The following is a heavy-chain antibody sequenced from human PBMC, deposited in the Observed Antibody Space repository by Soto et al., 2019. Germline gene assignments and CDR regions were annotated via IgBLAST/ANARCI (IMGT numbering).Heavy chain of an antibody. J-gene: IGHJ4*02. CDR2: INHSGST. Sequence: QVQLQQWGAGLLKPSETLSLTCAVYGGSFSGYYWSWIRQPPGKGLEWIGEINHSGSTNYNPSLKSRVTISVDTSKNQFSLKLCSVTAADTAVYYCASVGRVVVTAVDYWGQGTLVTVSS. D-gene: IGHD2-21*02. CDR3: ASVGRVVVTAVDY. V-gene: IGHV4-34*01. CDR1: GGSFSGYY.